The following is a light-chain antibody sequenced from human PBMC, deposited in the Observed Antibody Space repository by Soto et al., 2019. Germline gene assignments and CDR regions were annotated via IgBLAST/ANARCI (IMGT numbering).Light chain of an antibody. CDR3: QQYNDYPWT. V-gene: IGKV1-5*03. Sequence: DIQMTHSPSTLSASVGDRVTITCRASQSLSSWLAWYQQKPGKAPKLLIYKASSLESGVPSRFSGSGSGTDFTLTISSLQPDDFATYYCQQYNDYPWTFGQGTKVEIK. CDR1: QSLSSW. CDR2: KAS. J-gene: IGKJ1*01.